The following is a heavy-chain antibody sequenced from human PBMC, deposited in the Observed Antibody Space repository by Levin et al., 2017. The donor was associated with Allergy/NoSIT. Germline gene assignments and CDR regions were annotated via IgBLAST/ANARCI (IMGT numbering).Heavy chain of an antibody. Sequence: SLKISCAASGFTFEDYGMHWVRQAPGKGLEWVAGISWNSGTKAYADSVKGRLTISRDNVRNSLHLQFNSLRAEDTAFYYCAKDMAGYCSSRIPCQTGLHYWGQGTLVTVSS. CDR2: ISWNSGTK. V-gene: IGHV3-9*01. CDR1: GFTFEDYG. CDR3: AKDMAGYCSSRIPCQTGLHY. D-gene: IGHD2-15*01. J-gene: IGHJ4*02.